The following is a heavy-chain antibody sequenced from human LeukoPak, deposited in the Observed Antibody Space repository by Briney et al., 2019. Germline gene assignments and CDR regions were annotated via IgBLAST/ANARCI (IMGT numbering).Heavy chain of an antibody. D-gene: IGHD4-17*01. CDR2: ISWNSGSI. V-gene: IGHV3-9*01. CDR3: ARPQVNDYGDCGI. CDR1: GFTFDDYA. Sequence: GGSLRLSCAASGFTFDDYATHWVRQAPGKGLEWVSGISWNSGSIGYADSVKGRFTISRDNAKNSLLLQMNSLRAEDTAVYYCARPQVNDYGDCGIWGQGTMVAVSS. J-gene: IGHJ3*02.